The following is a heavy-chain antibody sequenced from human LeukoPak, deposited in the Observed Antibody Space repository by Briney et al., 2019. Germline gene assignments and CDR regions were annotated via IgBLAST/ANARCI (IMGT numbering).Heavy chain of an antibody. D-gene: IGHD6-19*01. V-gene: IGHV3-15*01. CDR2: IKTKIDGGTT. Sequence: GGSLRLSCAASGFTFSSYAMHWVRQAPGKGLEWVGRIKTKIDGGTTDYAAPVKGRFTISRDDSKNTLYLQMNSLKTEDTAVYYCTTQPWQVDYWGQGTLXTVSS. J-gene: IGHJ4*02. CDR1: GFTFSSYA. CDR3: TTQPWQVDY.